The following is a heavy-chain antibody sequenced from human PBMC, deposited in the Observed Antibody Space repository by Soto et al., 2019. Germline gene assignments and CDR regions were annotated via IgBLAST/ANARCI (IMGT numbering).Heavy chain of an antibody. Sequence: SETLSLTCAVYGGSFSGYYWSWIRQPPGKGLEWIGEINHSGSTNYNPSLKSRVTISVDTSKNQFSLKLSSVTAADTAVYYCARGSGGLSGIAVAGLDYWGQGTLVTVSS. CDR2: INHSGST. V-gene: IGHV4-34*01. D-gene: IGHD6-19*01. CDR3: ARGSGGLSGIAVAGLDY. CDR1: GGSFSGYY. J-gene: IGHJ4*02.